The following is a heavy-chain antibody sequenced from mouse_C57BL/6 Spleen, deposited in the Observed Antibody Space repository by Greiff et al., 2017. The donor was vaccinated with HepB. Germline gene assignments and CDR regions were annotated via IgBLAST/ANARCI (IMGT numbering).Heavy chain of an antibody. CDR1: GYTFTSYW. Sequence: QVQLQQPGAELVMPGASVKLSCKASGYTFTSYWMHWVKQRPGQGLEWIGEIDPSDSYTNYNQKFKGKSTLTVDKSSSTAYMQLSSLTSEDSAVYYCASGTMSDGVLFAYWGQGTLVTVSA. CDR2: IDPSDSYT. J-gene: IGHJ3*01. D-gene: IGHD1-1*02. CDR3: ASGTMSDGVLFAY. V-gene: IGHV1-69*01.